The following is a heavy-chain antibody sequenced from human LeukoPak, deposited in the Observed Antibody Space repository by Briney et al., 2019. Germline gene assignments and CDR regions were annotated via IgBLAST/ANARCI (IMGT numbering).Heavy chain of an antibody. Sequence: GASVKVSCKASGGTFSSYAISWVRQAPGQGLEWMGGIIPIFGTANYAQKFQGRVTITTDESTSTAYMELSSLRSEDTAVYYCARDDSSGYYPFDYWGQGTLVTVSS. D-gene: IGHD3-22*01. CDR1: GGTFSSYA. J-gene: IGHJ4*02. CDR3: ARDDSSGYYPFDY. CDR2: IIPIFGTA. V-gene: IGHV1-69*05.